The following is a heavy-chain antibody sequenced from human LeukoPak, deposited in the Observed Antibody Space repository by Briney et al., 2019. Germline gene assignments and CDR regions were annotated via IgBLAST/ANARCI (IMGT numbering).Heavy chain of an antibody. Sequence: GGSLRLSCAASGFTFSSYAMNCVRQAPGKGLEWVSPISGSGGSTYYAHSVKGRFTISRDNSKNTLYLQMSSLRAEDTAVYYCATRLLVRAMAFDIWGQGTMVTVSS. CDR1: GFTFSSYA. D-gene: IGHD2-15*01. V-gene: IGHV3-23*01. CDR3: ATRLLVRAMAFDI. CDR2: ISGSGGST. J-gene: IGHJ3*02.